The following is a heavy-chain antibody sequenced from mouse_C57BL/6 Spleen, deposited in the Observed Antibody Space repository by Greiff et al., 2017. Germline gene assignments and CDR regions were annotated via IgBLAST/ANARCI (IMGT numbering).Heavy chain of an antibody. CDR1: GYAFSSYW. D-gene: IGHD1-1*01. CDR3: ARSVPFITTVVAGNYFDD. J-gene: IGHJ2*01. Sequence: QVQLQQSGAELVKPGASVKISCKASGYAFSSYWMNWVKQRPGKGLEWIGQIYPGDGDTNYNGKFKGKATLTADKSSSTAYMQLRSLTSEDSAVYFCARSVPFITTVVAGNYFDDWGQGTTLTVSS. CDR2: IYPGDGDT. V-gene: IGHV1-80*01.